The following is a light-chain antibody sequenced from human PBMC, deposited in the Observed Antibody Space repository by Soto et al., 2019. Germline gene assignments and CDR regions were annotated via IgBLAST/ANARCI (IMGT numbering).Light chain of an antibody. CDR3: HQFGYSPQT. CDR1: QSLSVSY. J-gene: IGKJ1*01. Sequence: EIVLTQSPGTLSLSPGDRATLSCRASQSLSVSYIAWYQQKPGQAPRLLIYSTSTRAAGIPDRFTGRGSGTHFTRALSRLEPEDFAVYYCHQFGYSPQTFGQGTTVEV. V-gene: IGKV3-20*01. CDR2: STS.